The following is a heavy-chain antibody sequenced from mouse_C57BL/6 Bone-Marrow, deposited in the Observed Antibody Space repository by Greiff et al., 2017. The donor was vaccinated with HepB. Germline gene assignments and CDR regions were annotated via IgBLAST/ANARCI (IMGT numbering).Heavy chain of an antibody. V-gene: IGHV1-81*01. J-gene: IGHJ2*01. CDR3: ARSPPSLLRYFDY. D-gene: IGHD1-2*01. Sequence: QVQLQQSGAELARPGASVKLSCMASGYTFTSYGISWVQQCTGQGLEWIGEIYPRCGNTYYNEKFKGKATLTADKSSSTAYMELRSLTSEDSAVYFCARSPPSLLRYFDYWGQGTTLTVSS. CDR2: IYPRCGNT. CDR1: GYTFTSYG.